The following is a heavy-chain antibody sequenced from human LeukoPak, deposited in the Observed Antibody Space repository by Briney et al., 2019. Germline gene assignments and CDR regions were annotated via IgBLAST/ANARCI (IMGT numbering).Heavy chain of an antibody. V-gene: IGHV3-66*01. CDR3: ATRGRSGYYYGMDV. CDR1: GFIVSNNY. Sequence: GGTLRLSCAAYGFIVSNNYMSWARQAPGKGLEWVSIISTRGTTYYADSVKGRFTISRDNSQNTLYLQMNSLRAEDTAVYYCATRGRSGYYYGMDVWAKGPRSPSP. CDR2: ISTRGTT. D-gene: IGHD1-26*01. J-gene: IGHJ6*02.